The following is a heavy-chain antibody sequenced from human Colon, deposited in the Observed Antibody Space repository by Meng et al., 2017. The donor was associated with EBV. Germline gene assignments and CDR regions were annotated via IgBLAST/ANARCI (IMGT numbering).Heavy chain of an antibody. J-gene: IGHJ5*02. CDR3: ARGGGVIKGLVTWFDP. CDR2: INHSGTI. Sequence: QVQFQQWGAGRVKPSGTRSLTCGVYGGSLSGYYWSWIRQTPGKGLEWIGEINHSGTINYNPSLRSRVTISVDRSNNQFSLRLSSVTAADTAVYYCARGGGVIKGLVTWFDPWGQGTLVTVSS. CDR1: GGSLSGYY. D-gene: IGHD2-8*01. V-gene: IGHV4-34*01.